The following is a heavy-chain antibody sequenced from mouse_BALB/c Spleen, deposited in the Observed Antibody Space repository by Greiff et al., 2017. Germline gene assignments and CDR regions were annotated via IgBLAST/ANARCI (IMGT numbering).Heavy chain of an antibody. CDR3: ASDYDYDGGAMDY. CDR1: GFSLTGYG. D-gene: IGHD2-4*01. Sequence: VQLVESGPGLVAPSQSLSITCTASGFSLTGYGVNWVRQPPGKGLEWLGMIWGDGSTDYNSALKSRLSISKDNSKSHVFLKMNSLQTDDTARYYCASDYDYDGGAMDYWGQGTSVTVSS. V-gene: IGHV2-6-7*01. CDR2: IWGDGST. J-gene: IGHJ4*01.